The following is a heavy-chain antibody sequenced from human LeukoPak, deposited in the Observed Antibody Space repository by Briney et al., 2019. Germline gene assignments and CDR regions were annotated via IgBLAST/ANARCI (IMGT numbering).Heavy chain of an antibody. CDR2: IWYDGTSK. CDR3: ARSPSSRLIDY. D-gene: IGHD6-13*01. Sequence: QAGGSLRLSCAASGFSLSAYGVLWVRQAPGKGGEWVAVIWYDGTSKDYADSVKGRFTFSRDKSKNTLYLQMHSPTVEDTAVYYCARSPSSRLIDYWGQETLVTVPS. CDR1: GFSLSAYG. J-gene: IGHJ4*02. V-gene: IGHV3-33*01.